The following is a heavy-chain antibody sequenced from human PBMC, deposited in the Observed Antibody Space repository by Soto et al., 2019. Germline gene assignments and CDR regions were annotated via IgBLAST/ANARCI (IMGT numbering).Heavy chain of an antibody. CDR2: ISDGGRT. J-gene: IGHJ4*02. V-gene: IGHV3-53*01. D-gene: IGHD5-12*01. CDR1: GFSVNNIY. Sequence: GGSLRLSFAASGFSVNNIYMSWVRQAPGKGLEWVSTISDGGRTYYSDSVKGRFTVSRDSSKNTLSLHMSSLRVEDTAVYYCSRDHTSGGYDFRGPGTLVTV. CDR3: SRDHTSGGYDF.